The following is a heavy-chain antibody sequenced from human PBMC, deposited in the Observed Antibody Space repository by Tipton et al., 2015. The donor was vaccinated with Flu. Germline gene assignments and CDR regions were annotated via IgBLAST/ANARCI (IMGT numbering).Heavy chain of an antibody. Sequence: QSGAEVKKPGASVKVSCKASGYTFSTYGSNWVRQATGQGLEWMGWMNPNTGHTGYAQKFQGRVTMTRNTSTSTAYMELSSLRSDDTAVYYCAREVPAGGFDPWGQGTLVTVSS. V-gene: IGHV1-8*02. CDR3: AREVPAGGFDP. J-gene: IGHJ5*02. CDR1: GYTFSTYG. CDR2: MNPNTGHT. D-gene: IGHD2-2*01.